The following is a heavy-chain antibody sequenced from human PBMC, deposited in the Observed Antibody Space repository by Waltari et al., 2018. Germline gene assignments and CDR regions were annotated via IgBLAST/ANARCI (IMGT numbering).Heavy chain of an antibody. J-gene: IGHJ6*02. CDR2: INHSGSA. D-gene: IGHD3-22*01. CDR1: GGSFSAYH. Sequence: QVQLQLWGAGLLKPSETLSLTCAVFGGSFSAYHWSWIRQSPGKGLEWIGEINHSGSAIYNPSLKSRVTISLDTSKRQVSLRLSSVTAADTAVYFCARGTGGSSTYYFAGMDVWGQGTTVTVSS. V-gene: IGHV4-34*01. CDR3: ARGTGGSSTYYFAGMDV.